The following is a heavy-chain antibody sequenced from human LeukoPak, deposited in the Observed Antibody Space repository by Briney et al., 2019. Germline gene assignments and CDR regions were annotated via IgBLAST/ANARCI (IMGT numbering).Heavy chain of an antibody. Sequence: SETLSLTCTVSGDSISRSTYYWAWIRQPPGXXXXXXGSFYYGRXPXFXXXXXSXATXXVDTSKNHFSLKMSSVTAADTAVYFCARSSGTGTFSYWGQGTLVTVSS. CDR3: ARSSGTGTFSY. CDR1: GDSISRSTYY. CDR2: FYYGRXP. D-gene: IGHD6-25*01. J-gene: IGHJ4*02. V-gene: IGHV4-39*02.